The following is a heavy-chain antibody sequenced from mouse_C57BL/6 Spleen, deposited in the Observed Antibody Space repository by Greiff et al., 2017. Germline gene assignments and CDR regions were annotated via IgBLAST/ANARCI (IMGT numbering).Heavy chain of an antibody. D-gene: IGHD1-2*01. CDR3: AGDEAHYYAMHYYAMDY. Sequence: VQLQQSGPELVKPGASVKISCKASGYSFTDYNMNWVKQSNGKSLEWIGVIYPNYGTTSYNQKFKGKATLTVDQSSSTAYMRLNSMTSDDAAADYCAGDEAHYYAMHYYAMDYWGQGTSVTVSS. CDR1: GYSFTDYN. J-gene: IGHJ4*01. CDR2: IYPNYGTT. V-gene: IGHV1-39*01.